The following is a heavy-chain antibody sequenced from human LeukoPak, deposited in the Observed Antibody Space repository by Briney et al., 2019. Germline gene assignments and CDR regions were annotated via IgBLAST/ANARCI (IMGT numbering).Heavy chain of an antibody. J-gene: IGHJ4*02. V-gene: IGHV4-30-4*08. D-gene: IGHD3-16*02. Sequence: SQTLSLTCTVSGGSISSGDYYWSWIRQPPGKGLEWIGYIYYSGSTYYNPSLKSRVTISVDTSKNQFSLKLSSVTAADTAVYYCARAHTIYDYVWGSYRYMLDYFDYWGQGTLVTVSS. CDR2: IYYSGST. CDR3: ARAHTIYDYVWGSYRYMLDYFDY. CDR1: GGSISSGDYY.